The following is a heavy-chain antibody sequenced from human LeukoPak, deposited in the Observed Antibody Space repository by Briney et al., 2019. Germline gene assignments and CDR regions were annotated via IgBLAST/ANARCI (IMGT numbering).Heavy chain of an antibody. CDR1: GFTFDVYA. CDR2: ISWNSGSI. J-gene: IGHJ4*02. CDR3: AKDMTIAVAGTFDY. D-gene: IGHD6-19*01. Sequence: GGSLRLSCAASGFTFDVYAMHWVRQAPGKGLEWVSGISWNSGSIGYADSVKGRFTISRDNAKNSLYLQMNSLRAEDTALYYCAKDMTIAVAGTFDYWGQGTLVTVSS. V-gene: IGHV3-9*01.